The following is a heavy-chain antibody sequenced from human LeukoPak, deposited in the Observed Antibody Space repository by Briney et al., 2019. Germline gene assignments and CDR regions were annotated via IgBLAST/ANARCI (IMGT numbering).Heavy chain of an antibody. D-gene: IGHD3-22*01. CDR1: GFTFTSYA. J-gene: IGHJ4*02. CDR2: ISGSGGTT. Sequence: GGSLRLSCAASGFTFTSYAMSWVRQAPGKGLEWVSTISGSGGTTYYADSVKGRFTISRDNSKNTLDLQMNSLRADDTAVYYCAKDHYYDSSGYYHPSDYFDYWGQGTLVTVSS. V-gene: IGHV3-23*01. CDR3: AKDHYYDSSGYYHPSDYFDY.